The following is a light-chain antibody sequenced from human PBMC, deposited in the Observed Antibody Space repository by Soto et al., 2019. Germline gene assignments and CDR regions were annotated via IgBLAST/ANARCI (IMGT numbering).Light chain of an antibody. CDR1: SSDVGVYNH. V-gene: IGLV2-14*01. Sequence: QSVLTQPASVSGSPGQSITISCTGTSSDVGVYNHVSWYQQHPGKVPKLMIYDVSNRPSGVSNRFSGSKSGYTASLTISGRQAEDEADYYCSSYTSSSTVVFGGGTKVTVL. J-gene: IGLJ3*02. CDR3: SSYTSSSTVV. CDR2: DVS.